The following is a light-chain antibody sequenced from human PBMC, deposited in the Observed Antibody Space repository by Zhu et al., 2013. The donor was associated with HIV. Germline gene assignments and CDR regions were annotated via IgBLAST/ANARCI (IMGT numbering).Light chain of an antibody. CDR2: DAS. J-gene: IGKJ4*01. CDR1: QSISIW. CDR3: QQYNSYSLT. V-gene: IGKV1-5*01. Sequence: DIRMTQSPSTLSASVGDKVTITCRASQSISIWLAWYQQRKGKAPQVLIYDASNLQSGVPSRFSGSGSGTEFTFTINNLQPDDFATYYCQQYNSYSLTFGGGTKVEIK.